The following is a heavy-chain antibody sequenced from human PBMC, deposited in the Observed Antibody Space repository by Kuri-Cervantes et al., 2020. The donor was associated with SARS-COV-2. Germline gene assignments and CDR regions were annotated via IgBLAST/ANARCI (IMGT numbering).Heavy chain of an antibody. J-gene: IGHJ6*02. Sequence: SVKVSCKASGYTFSSYAISWVRQAPGQGLEWMGGIIPIFGTANYAQKFQGRVTITADKSTSTAYMELSSLRSDDTAVYYCARDRGSSGWSWVYYYYGMDVWGQGTTVTVSS. CDR3: ARDRGSSGWSWVYYYYGMDV. D-gene: IGHD6-19*01. CDR2: IIPIFGTA. CDR1: GYTFSSYA. V-gene: IGHV1-69*06.